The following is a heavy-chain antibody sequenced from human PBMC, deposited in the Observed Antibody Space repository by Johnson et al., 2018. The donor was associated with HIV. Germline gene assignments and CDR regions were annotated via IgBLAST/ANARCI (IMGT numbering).Heavy chain of an antibody. CDR3: ARERNMIVVDDDAFDI. D-gene: IGHD3-22*01. V-gene: IGHV3-30-3*01. J-gene: IGHJ3*02. CDR2: ISYDGSNK. Sequence: QVQLVESGGGLVQPGGSLRLSCAASGFTFSSYDMYWVRQAPGKGLEWVAVISYDGSNKYYADSVKGRFTISRDNSKNTLYLQMNSLRAEDTAVYYCARERNMIVVDDDAFDIWGQGTMVTVSS. CDR1: GFTFSSYD.